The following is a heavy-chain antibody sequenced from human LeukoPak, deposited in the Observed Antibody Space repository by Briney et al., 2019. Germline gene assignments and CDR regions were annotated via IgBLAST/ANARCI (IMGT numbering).Heavy chain of an antibody. V-gene: IGHV1-8*01. Sequence: ASVKVSCKASGYAFTSYDINWVRQATGQGLEWMGWMNPNSGNTGYAQRFQGRVTMTRDTSISTAYMELRSLRSDDTAVYYCARVAVTGMDVWGQGTTVTVSS. CDR2: MNPNSGNT. J-gene: IGHJ6*02. CDR1: GYAFTSYD. D-gene: IGHD6-19*01. CDR3: ARVAVTGMDV.